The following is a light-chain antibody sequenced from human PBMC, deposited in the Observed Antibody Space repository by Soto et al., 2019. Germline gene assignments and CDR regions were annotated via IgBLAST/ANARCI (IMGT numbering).Light chain of an antibody. CDR3: QQRNSYPIT. J-gene: IGKJ5*01. CDR2: AAS. Sequence: DIQMTQSPSTLSGSVGDRVTITCRASQTISSWLAWYQQKPGKAPKLLIYAASSLQSGVPSRFSGSGSETEFTLTITSLQPEDSATYYCQQRNSYPITFGQGTRLEIK. CDR1: QTISSW. V-gene: IGKV1-5*01.